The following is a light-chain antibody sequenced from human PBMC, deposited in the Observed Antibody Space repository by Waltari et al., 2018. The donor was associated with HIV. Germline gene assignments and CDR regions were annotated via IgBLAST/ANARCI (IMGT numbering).Light chain of an antibody. Sequence: QSVLTQPPSASGTPGQRVTISCSGSSSNIGSNYGYWYQQLPGTAPKILIYRNNQRPSGVPDRFAGSKSGTSASLAISGLRSEDEADYYCAAWDDSLSGYVFGTGTKVTVL. V-gene: IGLV1-47*01. CDR2: RNN. CDR3: AAWDDSLSGYV. J-gene: IGLJ1*01. CDR1: SSNIGSNY.